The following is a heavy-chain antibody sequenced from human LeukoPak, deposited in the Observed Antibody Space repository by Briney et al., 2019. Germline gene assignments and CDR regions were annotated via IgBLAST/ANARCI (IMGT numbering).Heavy chain of an antibody. D-gene: IGHD4-17*01. J-gene: IGHJ4*02. Sequence: GGSLRLSCAASGFTFTACAMSWVRQAPGKGLEWLSVITGSGDSTIYADSVKGRFTISRDNSKNTLYLQKNSLRAEDTAVYYCARGDYGDLGYWGQGTLVTVSS. CDR2: ITGSGDST. CDR3: ARGDYGDLGY. V-gene: IGHV3-23*01. CDR1: GFTFTACA.